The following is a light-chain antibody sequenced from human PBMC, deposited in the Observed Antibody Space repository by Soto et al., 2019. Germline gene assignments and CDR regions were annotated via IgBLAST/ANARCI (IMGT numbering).Light chain of an antibody. CDR3: QQYPGYT. CDR2: GAS. Sequence: EIVLTQSPGTLSLSPGERATLSCRASQSVSSSYFAWYQQKPGQAPRLLIYGASGRATGIPDRFSGSGSGTDFTLTISRLEPEDFAVYYCQQYPGYTFGQGTKLEIK. V-gene: IGKV3-20*01. CDR1: QSVSSSY. J-gene: IGKJ2*01.